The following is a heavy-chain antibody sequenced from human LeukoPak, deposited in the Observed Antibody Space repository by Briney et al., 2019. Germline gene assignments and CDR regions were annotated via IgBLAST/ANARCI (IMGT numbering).Heavy chain of an antibody. Sequence: PGGSLRLSCAASGFTFSSYGMHWVRQAPGKGLEWVAVISYDGSNKYYADSVKGRFTISRDNSKNTLYLQMNSLRAEDTAVYYCAKDRGYDILTGAYYYGMDVWGQGTTVTVSS. D-gene: IGHD3-9*01. CDR3: AKDRGYDILTGAYYYGMDV. V-gene: IGHV3-30*18. J-gene: IGHJ6*02. CDR1: GFTFSSYG. CDR2: ISYDGSNK.